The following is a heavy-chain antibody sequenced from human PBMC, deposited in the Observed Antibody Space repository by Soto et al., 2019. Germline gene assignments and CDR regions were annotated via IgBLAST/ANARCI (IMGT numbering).Heavy chain of an antibody. V-gene: IGHV3-33*01. Sequence: QVQLVESGGGVVQPGRSLRLSCAASGFTFSSYGMHWVRQAPGKGLEWVAVIWYDGSNKYYADSVKGRFTISRDNSKNTLYMQMNSLRAEDTAVCYCARDLHLGPRVYYYYYGMDVWGQGTTVTVSS. J-gene: IGHJ6*02. CDR1: GFTFSSYG. CDR2: IWYDGSNK. CDR3: ARDLHLGPRVYYYYYGMDV.